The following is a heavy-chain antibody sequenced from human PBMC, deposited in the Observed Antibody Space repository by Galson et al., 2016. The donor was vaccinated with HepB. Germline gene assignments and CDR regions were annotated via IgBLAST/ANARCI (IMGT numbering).Heavy chain of an antibody. CDR3: AKDNPLSSEGFDY. CDR1: GFTSGAYT. V-gene: IGHV3-43*01. D-gene: IGHD3-10*01. Sequence: SLRSPCAASGFTSGAYTMHWVRQNPPKGLLWCFLITWYGGDPYYAASVTGRFTISRDNSKNALYLQMNSLSTEDTALYYCAKDNPLSSEGFDYWGQGTLVTVSS. J-gene: IGHJ4*02. CDR2: ITWYGGDP.